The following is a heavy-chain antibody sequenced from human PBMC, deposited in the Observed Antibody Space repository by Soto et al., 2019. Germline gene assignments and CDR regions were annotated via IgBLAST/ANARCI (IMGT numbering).Heavy chain of an antibody. D-gene: IGHD2-2*01. CDR1: GFTFSSYA. Sequence: GGSLRLSCAASGFTFSSYAMSWVRQAPGKGLEWVSAISGSGGSTYYADSVKGRFTISRDNSKNTLYLQMNSLRTEDTAVYYCAKDIVVVPAAMPYYFDYWGQGTLVTVSS. J-gene: IGHJ4*02. V-gene: IGHV3-23*01. CDR3: AKDIVVVPAAMPYYFDY. CDR2: ISGSGGST.